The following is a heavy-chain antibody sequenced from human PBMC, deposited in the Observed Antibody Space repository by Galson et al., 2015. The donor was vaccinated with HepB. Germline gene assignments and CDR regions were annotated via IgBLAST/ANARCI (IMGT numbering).Heavy chain of an antibody. CDR1: GFSFSNYW. CDR3: ARRGGSTWFRGSGYFDL. V-gene: IGHV3-7*01. J-gene: IGHJ5*02. D-gene: IGHD5-12*01. Sequence: SLRLSCAASGFSFSNYWMHWVRQAPGKGLEWMACIKSDGNDKKYADSVKGRFAMSRDNARNILYLQMNSLRAEDTGLYYCARRGGSTWFRGSGYFDLWGQGSLVTVSS. CDR2: IKSDGNDK.